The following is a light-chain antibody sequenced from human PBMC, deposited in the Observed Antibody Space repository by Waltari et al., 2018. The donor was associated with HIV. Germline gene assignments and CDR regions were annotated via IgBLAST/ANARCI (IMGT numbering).Light chain of an antibody. CDR1: YSNIGSDN. CDR2: KNI. V-gene: IGLV1-47*01. CDR3: TGWDASLSEYV. J-gene: IGLJ1*01. Sequence: QSVLTQPPSASGTPGQRVTISCSGSYSNIGSDNVYWYQHLPGTAPKLLIYKNIQRPSGVPDRFSGSKSGASAYLAISGLRSDDEADYYCTGWDASLSEYVFGPGTRVTV.